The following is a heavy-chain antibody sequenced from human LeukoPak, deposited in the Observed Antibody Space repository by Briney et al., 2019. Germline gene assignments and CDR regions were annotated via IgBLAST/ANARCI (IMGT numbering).Heavy chain of an antibody. CDR1: GYTFTSYG. Sequence: GASVKVSCKASGYTFTSYGISWVRQAPGQGLEWMGWISAYNGNTNYAQKLQGRVTMTTDTSTGTAYMELRSLRSDDTAVYYCARDVVVAATTIYYYYGMDVWGQGTTVTVSS. J-gene: IGHJ6*02. CDR3: ARDVVVAATTIYYYYGMDV. CDR2: ISAYNGNT. D-gene: IGHD2-15*01. V-gene: IGHV1-18*01.